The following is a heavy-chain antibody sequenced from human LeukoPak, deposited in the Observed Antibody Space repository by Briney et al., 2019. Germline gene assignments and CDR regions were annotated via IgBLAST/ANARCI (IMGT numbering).Heavy chain of an antibody. CDR3: AREYRELLWFGELLSLRYYYGMDV. Sequence: GGSLRLSCAASGFTFSDYYMSWIRQAPGKGLEWVSYISSSGSTIYYADSVKGRFTISRDNAKNSLYLQMNSLRAEDTAVYYCAREYRELLWFGELLSLRYYYGMDVWGQGTTVIVSS. J-gene: IGHJ6*02. V-gene: IGHV3-11*01. CDR2: ISSSGSTI. CDR1: GFTFSDYY. D-gene: IGHD3-10*01.